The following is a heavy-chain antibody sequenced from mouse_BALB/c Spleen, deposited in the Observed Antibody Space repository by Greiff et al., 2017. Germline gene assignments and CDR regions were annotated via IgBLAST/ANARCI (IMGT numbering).Heavy chain of an antibody. CDR2: IRLKSNNYAT. D-gene: IGHD1-2*01. J-gene: IGHJ4*01. CDR1: GFTFSNYW. CDR3: TRRVRPYYYAMDY. V-gene: IGHV6-6*02. Sequence: EVQLVESGGGLVQPGGSMKLSCVASGFTFSNYWMNWVRQSPEKGLEWVAEIRLKSNNYATHYAESVKGRFTISRDDSKSSVYLQMNNLRAEDTGIYYCTRRVRPYYYAMDYWGQGTSVTVSS.